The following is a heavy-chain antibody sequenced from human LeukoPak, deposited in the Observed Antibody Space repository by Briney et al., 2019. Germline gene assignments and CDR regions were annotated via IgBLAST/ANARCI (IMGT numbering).Heavy chain of an antibody. CDR3: ATHTGYSSGWYDFDY. CDR2: INPNSGGT. V-gene: IGHV1-2*02. Sequence: ASVKVSCKASGYTFTGYYMHWVRQAPGQGLEWMGWINPNSGGTNYAQKFQGRVTMTRDTSISTAYMELSRLRSDDTAVYYCATHTGYSSGWYDFDYWGQGTLATVSS. J-gene: IGHJ4*02. CDR1: GYTFTGYY. D-gene: IGHD6-19*01.